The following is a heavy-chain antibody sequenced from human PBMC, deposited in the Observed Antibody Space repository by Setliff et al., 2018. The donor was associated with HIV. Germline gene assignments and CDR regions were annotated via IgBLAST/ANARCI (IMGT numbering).Heavy chain of an antibody. CDR1: GGSISSSNW. D-gene: IGHD3-10*01. CDR3: ARDRGEKGYFDS. Sequence: SETLSLTCAVSGGSISSSNWWSWVRQSPGKGLEWIGEIYHSGSTDYNPSLKSPVTISVDTSKNQFSLKLSFVTAADTAVYYCARDRGEKGYFDSWGHGALVTAPQ. V-gene: IGHV4-4*02. J-gene: IGHJ4*01. CDR2: IYHSGST.